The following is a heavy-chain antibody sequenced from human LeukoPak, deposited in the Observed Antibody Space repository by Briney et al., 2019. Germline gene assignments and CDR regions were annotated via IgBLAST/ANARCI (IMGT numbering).Heavy chain of an antibody. CDR1: GGSISSSSYY. CDR3: ARVGDTHDAFDI. D-gene: IGHD3-16*01. V-gene: IGHV4-39*07. J-gene: IGHJ3*02. CDR2: IYYSGST. Sequence: SETLSLTCTVSGGSISSSSYYWGWIRQPPGKGLEWIGSIYYSGSTNYNPSLKSRVTISVDTSKNQFSLKLSSVTAADTAVYYCARVGDTHDAFDIWGQGTMVTVSS.